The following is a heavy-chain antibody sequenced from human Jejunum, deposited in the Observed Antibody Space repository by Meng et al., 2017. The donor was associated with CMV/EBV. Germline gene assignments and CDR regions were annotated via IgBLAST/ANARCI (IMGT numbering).Heavy chain of an antibody. CDR1: GFIFSSNS. CDR3: ASPSHSWAFDY. Sequence: CAASGFIFSSNSMTWVRQAPGKGLEWVANIKDDGSEKYYVDSVKGRFTISRDNAKNSLYLQMNSLRVEDTAVYYCASPSHSWAFDYWGQGTLVTVSS. D-gene: IGHD2-15*01. CDR2: IKDDGSEK. J-gene: IGHJ4*02. V-gene: IGHV3-7*01.